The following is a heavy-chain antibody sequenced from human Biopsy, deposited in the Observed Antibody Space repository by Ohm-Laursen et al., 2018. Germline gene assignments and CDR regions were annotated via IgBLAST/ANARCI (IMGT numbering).Heavy chain of an antibody. V-gene: IGHV4-59*08. J-gene: IGHJ3*02. D-gene: IGHD3-22*01. CDR2: IYYSGIT. Sequence: SQTLSLTCAVSGGSISSYYWSWIRQPPGKGLEWIGNIYYSGITNYNPSLKSRVSIPVDTSKNQFSLKLSSVTAADTAVYYCARHGDFYYDSNIVIGALDIWGQGTMVTVSS. CDR1: GGSISSYY. CDR3: ARHGDFYYDSNIVIGALDI.